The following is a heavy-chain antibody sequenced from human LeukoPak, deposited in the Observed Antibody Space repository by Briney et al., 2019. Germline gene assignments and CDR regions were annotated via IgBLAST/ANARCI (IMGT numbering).Heavy chain of an antibody. V-gene: IGHV3-23*01. D-gene: IGHD3-22*01. CDR1: GFTFSSYA. CDR3: AKDPYDSSGYSAYFDY. J-gene: IGHJ4*02. CDR2: ISGSGGST. Sequence: PGGSLRLSCAASGFTFSSYAMSWVRQAPGKGLEWVSAISGSGGSTYYADSVKGRFTISRDNSKNTLYLQMNSLRAEDTAVYYCAKDPYDSSGYSAYFDYWGQGTLVTVSS.